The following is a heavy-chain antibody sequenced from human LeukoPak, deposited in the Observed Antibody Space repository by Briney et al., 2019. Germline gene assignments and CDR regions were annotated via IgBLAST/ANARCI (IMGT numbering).Heavy chain of an antibody. J-gene: IGHJ4*02. CDR2: IIPIFGTA. D-gene: IGHD6-19*01. Sequence: ASVKVSCKASGGTFSSYAISWVRQAPGQGLEWMGGIIPIFGTANYAQKFQGRVTITADESTSTAYMELSSLRAEDTAVYYCASLLVAGVASVDYWGQGTLVTVSS. V-gene: IGHV1-69*13. CDR1: GGTFSSYA. CDR3: ASLLVAGVASVDY.